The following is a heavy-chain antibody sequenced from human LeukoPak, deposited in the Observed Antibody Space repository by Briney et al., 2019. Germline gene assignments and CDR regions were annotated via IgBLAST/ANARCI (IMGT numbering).Heavy chain of an antibody. V-gene: IGHV4-39*07. CDR3: ARAGYGDSDFDY. J-gene: IGHJ4*02. CDR2: VYHSGNT. D-gene: IGHD4-17*01. CDR1: GGSIINSGYY. Sequence: PSETLSLTCTVSGGSIINSGYYWGWIRQPPGKGLEWIGSVYHSGNTYYNPSLKSRVTISVETFKNQFSLKLNSVTAADTAVYYCARAGYGDSDFDYWGQGTLVTVSS.